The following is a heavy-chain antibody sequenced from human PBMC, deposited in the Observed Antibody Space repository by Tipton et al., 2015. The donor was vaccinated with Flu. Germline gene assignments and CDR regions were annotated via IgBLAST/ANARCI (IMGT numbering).Heavy chain of an antibody. V-gene: IGHV4-38-2*02. CDR2: INHNGNT. CDR3: ARRDFSNYVSDPRNWFVP. Sequence: TLSLTCTVTGDSVRSTYYWAWIRQPPGRGLEWIGNINHNGNTYHNPSLTSRVIMSVDTSRNQFSLKLTSVTAADRAVYYCARRDFSNYVSDPRNWFVPWGQGTLVTVSS. CDR1: GDSVRSTYY. J-gene: IGHJ5*02. D-gene: IGHD4-11*01.